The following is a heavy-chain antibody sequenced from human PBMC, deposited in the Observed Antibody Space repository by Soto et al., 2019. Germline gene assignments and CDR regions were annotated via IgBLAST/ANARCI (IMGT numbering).Heavy chain of an antibody. CDR1: GYTFRNFG. V-gene: IGHV1-18*01. J-gene: IGHJ4*02. CDR2: ISAYNANA. Sequence: QIQLLQSGAEVKKPGASVKVTCKASGYTFRNFGITWVRQAPGQALDWMGWISAYNANANYAQKFQGRLTMTADTSTSTAYMELRSLRSDDTAVYYCARENSYFDYWGQGTLVTVSS. CDR3: ARENSYFDY.